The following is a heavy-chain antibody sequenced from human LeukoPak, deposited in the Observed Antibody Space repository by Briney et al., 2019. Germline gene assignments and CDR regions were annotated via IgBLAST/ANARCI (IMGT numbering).Heavy chain of an antibody. Sequence: GGSLRLSCAASGFTFSSYAMSWVRQAPGKGLEWVSAISGSGGSTYYADSVKGRFTISRDNSKNTLYLQMNSLRAEDTAVHYCAKVLGYCTNGVCFRAFDIWGQGTMVTVSS. CDR3: AKVLGYCTNGVCFRAFDI. J-gene: IGHJ3*02. CDR2: ISGSGGST. V-gene: IGHV3-23*01. D-gene: IGHD2-8*01. CDR1: GFTFSSYA.